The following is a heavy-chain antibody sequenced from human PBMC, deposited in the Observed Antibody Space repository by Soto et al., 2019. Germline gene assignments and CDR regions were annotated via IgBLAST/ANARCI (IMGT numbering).Heavy chain of an antibody. CDR1: GGSFSGYY. D-gene: IGHD6-6*01. CDR3: ARGNSDSSSDDGFNF. V-gene: IGHV4-34*01. J-gene: IGHJ4*02. CDR2: INHSGST. Sequence: SEPLSLTCAVYGGSFSGYYWSWIRQPPGKGLEWIGEINHSGSTNYNPSLKSRVTISVDTSKNQFSLKLSSVTAADTAVYYCARGNSDSSSDDGFNFRGQGTLVTVSS.